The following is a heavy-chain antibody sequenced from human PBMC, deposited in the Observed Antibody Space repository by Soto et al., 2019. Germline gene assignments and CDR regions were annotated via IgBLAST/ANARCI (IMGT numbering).Heavy chain of an antibody. CDR2: IIPIFGTA. J-gene: IGHJ6*02. Sequence: SVKVSCKASGGTFSSYAISWVRQAPGQGLEWMGGIIPIFGTANYAQKFQGRVTITADESTSTAYMELSSLRSEDTAVYYCARGYDSSGYYDFSTYYYGMDVWGQGTTVTVSS. D-gene: IGHD3-22*01. V-gene: IGHV1-69*13. CDR1: GGTFSSYA. CDR3: ARGYDSSGYYDFSTYYYGMDV.